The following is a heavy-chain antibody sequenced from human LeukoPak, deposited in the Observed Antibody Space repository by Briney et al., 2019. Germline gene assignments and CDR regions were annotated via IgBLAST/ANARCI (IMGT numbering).Heavy chain of an antibody. CDR1: GYTFTSYG. CDR3: ARDSYDSSGYYPFDY. D-gene: IGHD3-22*01. V-gene: IGHV1-18*01. Sequence: ASVKVSCKASGYTFTSYGISWVRQAPGQGLEWMGWISAYNGNTNYAQKLQGRVTMTTDTSTSTAYMELRSLRSDDTAGYYCARDSYDSSGYYPFDYWGQGTLVTVSS. CDR2: ISAYNGNT. J-gene: IGHJ4*02.